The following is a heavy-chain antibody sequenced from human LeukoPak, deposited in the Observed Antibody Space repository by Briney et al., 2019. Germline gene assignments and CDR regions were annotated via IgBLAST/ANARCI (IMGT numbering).Heavy chain of an antibody. Sequence: SVKVSCKASGYTFTSYGISWVRQAPGQGLEWMGGIIPIFGTANYAQKFQGRVTITADESTSTAYMELSSLRSEDTAVYYCARGLTGDSLDYWGQGTLVTVSS. D-gene: IGHD7-27*01. CDR3: ARGLTGDSLDY. CDR1: GYTFTSYG. CDR2: IIPIFGTA. V-gene: IGHV1-69*13. J-gene: IGHJ4*02.